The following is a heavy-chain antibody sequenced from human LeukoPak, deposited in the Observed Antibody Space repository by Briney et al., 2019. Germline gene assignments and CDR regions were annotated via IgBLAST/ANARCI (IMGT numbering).Heavy chain of an antibody. CDR1: GGSISSSSYY. CDR3: ARESPGRSIVATIRRGFDY. D-gene: IGHD5-12*01. J-gene: IGHJ4*02. CDR2: IYYSGST. V-gene: IGHV4-39*07. Sequence: SETLSLTCTVSGGSISSSSYYWGWIRQPPGKGLEWIGSIYYSGSTYYNPSLKSRVTISVDTSKNQFSLKLSSVTAADTAVYYCARESPGRSIVATIRRGFDYWGQGTLVTVSS.